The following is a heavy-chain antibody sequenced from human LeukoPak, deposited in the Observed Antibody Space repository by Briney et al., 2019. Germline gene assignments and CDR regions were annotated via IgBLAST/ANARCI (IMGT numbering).Heavy chain of an antibody. V-gene: IGHV3-7*01. CDR2: IKHDESET. Sequence: GGSLRLSCAASGFTISSHWMSWVRQVPGKGLESVAHIKHDESETYYVDTVGGRFIISRDNAKNSLYLQMNSLRVEDTAVYHCARGPTDFDASDIWGHGTLVTVSS. CDR3: ARGPTDFDASDI. J-gene: IGHJ3*02. CDR1: GFTISSHW.